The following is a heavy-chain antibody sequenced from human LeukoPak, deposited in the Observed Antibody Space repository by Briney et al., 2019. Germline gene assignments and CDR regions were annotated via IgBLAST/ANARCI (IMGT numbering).Heavy chain of an antibody. Sequence: GASVKVSCKASGYTFTGYYMHWVRQAPGQGLEWMGWXXXNSGGTNYAQKFQGRVTMTRDTSISTAYMELSSLRSEDTAVYYCARDPGYGDYYYYGMDVWGQGTTVTVSS. D-gene: IGHD4-17*01. J-gene: IGHJ6*02. CDR3: ARDPGYGDYYYYGMDV. CDR2: XXXNSGGT. V-gene: IGHV1-2*02. CDR1: GYTFTGYY.